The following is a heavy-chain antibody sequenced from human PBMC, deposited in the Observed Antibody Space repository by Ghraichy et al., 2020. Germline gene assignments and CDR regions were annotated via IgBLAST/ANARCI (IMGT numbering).Heavy chain of an antibody. J-gene: IGHJ1*01. CDR3: ASSWYDPFRENLQH. V-gene: IGHV7-4-1*02. Sequence: ASVKVSCKASGYTFTSYAMNWVRQAPGQGLEWMGWINTNTGNPTYAQGFTGRFVFSLDTSVSTAYLQISSLKAEDTAVYYCASSWYDPFRENLQHWGQGTLVTVSS. CDR1: GYTFTSYA. CDR2: INTNTGNP. D-gene: IGHD6-13*01.